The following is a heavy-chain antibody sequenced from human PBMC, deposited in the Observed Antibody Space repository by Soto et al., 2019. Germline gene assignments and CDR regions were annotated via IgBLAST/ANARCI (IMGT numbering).Heavy chain of an antibody. Sequence: SETLSLTCAVYGGSFSGYYWSWIRQPPGKGLEWIGEINHSGSTNYNPSLKSRVTISVDTSKNQFSLKLSSVTAADTAVYYCARDQTQGYCTNGVCYSYYYGMDVWGQGTTVTVSS. CDR2: INHSGST. V-gene: IGHV4-34*01. D-gene: IGHD2-8*01. CDR1: GGSFSGYY. CDR3: ARDQTQGYCTNGVCYSYYYGMDV. J-gene: IGHJ6*02.